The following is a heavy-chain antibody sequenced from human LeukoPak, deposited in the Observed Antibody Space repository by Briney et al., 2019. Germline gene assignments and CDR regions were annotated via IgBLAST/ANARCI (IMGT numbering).Heavy chain of an antibody. CDR3: ARRAYSSSWYVFDY. CDR2: INWDGGST. D-gene: IGHD6-13*01. Sequence: GGSLRLSCAASGFTFDDYDMSWVRQAPGKGLEWVSGINWDGGSTSYADSVKGRFTTSRDNAKNSLYLQMNSLRDEHTDLSYCARRAYSSSWYVFDYWGQGTLVTVSS. J-gene: IGHJ4*02. V-gene: IGHV3-20*04. CDR1: GFTFDDYD.